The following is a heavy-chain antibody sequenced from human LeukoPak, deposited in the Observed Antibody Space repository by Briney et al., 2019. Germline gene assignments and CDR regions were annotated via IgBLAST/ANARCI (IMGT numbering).Heavy chain of an antibody. Sequence: GASVKVSCKASGYTFTGYYMHWVRQAPGQGFEWMGWINPNSGGTNYAQKFQGRVTMTRDTSISTAYMELSRLRSDDTAVYYCARGSYYYYYYMDVWGKGTTVTISS. CDR3: ARGSYYYYYYMDV. CDR1: GYTFTGYY. V-gene: IGHV1-2*02. J-gene: IGHJ6*03. CDR2: INPNSGGT.